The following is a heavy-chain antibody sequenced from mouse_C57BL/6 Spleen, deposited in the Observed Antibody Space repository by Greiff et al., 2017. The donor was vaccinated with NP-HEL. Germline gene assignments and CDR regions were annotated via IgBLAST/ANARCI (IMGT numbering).Heavy chain of an antibody. J-gene: IGHJ4*01. Sequence: EVKLQESGPELVKPGDSVKISCKASGYSFTGYFMNWVMQSHGKSLEWIGRINPYNGDTFYNQKFKGKATLTVDKSSSTAHMELRSLTSEDSAVYYCARRGGGYYVDAMDYWGQGTSVTVSS. D-gene: IGHD2-3*01. CDR1: GYSFTGYF. V-gene: IGHV1-20*01. CDR3: ARRGGGYYVDAMDY. CDR2: INPYNGDT.